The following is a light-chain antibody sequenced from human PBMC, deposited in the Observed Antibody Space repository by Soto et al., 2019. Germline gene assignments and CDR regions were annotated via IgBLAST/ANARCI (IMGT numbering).Light chain of an antibody. Sequence: DIQMTQSPSTLSASVGDTVTITCRASQTISGWLAWYQQRPGKAPNLLIFDASTLESGLPSRFTGSGSGTEFTLTISSLQSDDFATYYCQQYSTYPITFGQGTRLEIK. J-gene: IGKJ5*01. CDR3: QQYSTYPIT. CDR1: QTISGW. V-gene: IGKV1-5*01. CDR2: DAS.